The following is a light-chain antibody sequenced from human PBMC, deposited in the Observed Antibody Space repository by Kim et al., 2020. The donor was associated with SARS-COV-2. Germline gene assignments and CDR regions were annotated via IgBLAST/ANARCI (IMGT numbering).Light chain of an antibody. CDR3: SAWDDSLRGIV. V-gene: IGLV1-47*01. J-gene: IGLJ2*01. CDR2: RNN. Sequence: GQRVTIFCSGDISNIGSNYVFWYQQLPRTAPKLLIYRNNQRPSGVPDRFSGSKSGTSASLAISGLRSEDEAHYFCSAWDDSLRGIVFGEGTQLTVL. CDR1: ISNIGSNY.